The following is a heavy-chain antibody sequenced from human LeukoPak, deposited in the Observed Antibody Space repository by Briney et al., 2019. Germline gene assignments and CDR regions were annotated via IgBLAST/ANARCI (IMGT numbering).Heavy chain of an antibody. Sequence: GASVKVSCTASGYTFTGYYMHWVRQAPGQGLEWMGWINPNSGGTNYAQKFQGRVTMTRDTSISTAYMELSRLRSDDTAVYCCARGGGYSYGLPSGYWGQGTLVTVSS. CDR2: INPNSGGT. CDR3: ARGGGYSYGLPSGY. J-gene: IGHJ4*02. CDR1: GYTFTGYY. D-gene: IGHD5-18*01. V-gene: IGHV1-2*02.